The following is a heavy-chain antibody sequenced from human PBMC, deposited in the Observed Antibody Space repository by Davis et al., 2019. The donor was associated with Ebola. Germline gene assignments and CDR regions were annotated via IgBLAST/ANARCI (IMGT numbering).Heavy chain of an antibody. CDR3: ARFGSYGGNSGRGD. V-gene: IGHV4-34*01. D-gene: IGHD4-23*01. Sequence: MPSETLSLTCAVYGGSFSGYYWSWIRQSPGKGLEWIGEINHSGSTNYNPSLKSRVTISVDTSKNQFSLNLSSVTAADTAVYYCARFGSYGGNSGRGDWGQGTLVTVSS. J-gene: IGHJ4*02. CDR2: INHSGST. CDR1: GGSFSGYY.